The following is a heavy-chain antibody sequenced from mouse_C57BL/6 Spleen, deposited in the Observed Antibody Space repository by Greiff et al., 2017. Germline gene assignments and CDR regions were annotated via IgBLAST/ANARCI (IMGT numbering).Heavy chain of an antibody. V-gene: IGHV3-6*01. J-gene: IGHJ2*01. D-gene: IGHD1-1*01. Sequence: EVQLQQSGPGLVKPSQSLSLTCSVTGYSITSGYYWNWIRQFPGNNLEWMGYISYDGSNNYNPSLKNPISITRETSENHFVLKLNSVSTEDTATYYCASTGGDYLDYWGQGTTLTVSS. CDR2: ISYDGSN. CDR1: GYSITSGYY. CDR3: ASTGGDYLDY.